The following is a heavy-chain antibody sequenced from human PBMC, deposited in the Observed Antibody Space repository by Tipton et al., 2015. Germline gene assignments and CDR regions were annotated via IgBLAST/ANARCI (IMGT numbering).Heavy chain of an antibody. Sequence: TLSLTCAVSGDSISNNKWWTWVRQPPGKGPEWIGSISHSGNTYYNPSLKSRVTMSRDTSKNQFSLKMSSVTASDTAVYYCARARGRHGVLFDSWGQGILVTVSS. V-gene: IGHV4-4*02. D-gene: IGHD4-17*01. CDR1: GDSISNNKW. CDR3: ARARGRHGVLFDS. CDR2: ISHSGNT. J-gene: IGHJ4*02.